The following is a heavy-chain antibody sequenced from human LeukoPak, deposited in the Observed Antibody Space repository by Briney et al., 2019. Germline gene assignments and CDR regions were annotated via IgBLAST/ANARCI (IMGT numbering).Heavy chain of an antibody. CDR1: GYTFTGYY. J-gene: IGHJ4*02. CDR2: INPNSGGT. D-gene: IGHD2-8*01. V-gene: IGHV1-2*02. Sequence: GASVKVSCKASGYTFTGYYMHWVRQAPGQGLEWMGWINPNSGGTNYAQTFQGRVTMTRDTSISTAYMELSRMRSDDTAVYYCARDHCTNGVCQPIDYWGQGTLVTVSS. CDR3: ARDHCTNGVCQPIDY.